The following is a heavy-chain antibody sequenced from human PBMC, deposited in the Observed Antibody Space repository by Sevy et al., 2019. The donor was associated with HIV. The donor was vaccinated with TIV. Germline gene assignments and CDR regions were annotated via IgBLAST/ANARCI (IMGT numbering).Heavy chain of an antibody. Sequence: GGSLRLSCAASGFTFSSYWMSWVRQAPGKGLEWVANIKQDGSEKYYVDSVKGRFTISRDNAKNSLYLQMNSLRAEDTAVYYCARRSYYDFWSGYLADVWGQGTTVTVSS. CDR2: IKQDGSEK. D-gene: IGHD3-3*01. CDR1: GFTFSSYW. J-gene: IGHJ6*02. CDR3: ARRSYYDFWSGYLADV. V-gene: IGHV3-7*01.